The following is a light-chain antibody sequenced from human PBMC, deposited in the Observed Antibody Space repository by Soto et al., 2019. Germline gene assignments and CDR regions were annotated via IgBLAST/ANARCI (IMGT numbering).Light chain of an antibody. J-gene: IGKJ4*01. CDR1: RSISTY. CDR2: DAS. Sequence: ETVLTQSPATLSLSPGERATLSCRASRSISTYLAWYQQKPCQAPRLLIYDASNRATGIPARFSGSGSGTDFTLTISSLEPEDFAVYYCQQRSNWPSFGGGTKVDIK. CDR3: QQRSNWPS. V-gene: IGKV3-11*01.